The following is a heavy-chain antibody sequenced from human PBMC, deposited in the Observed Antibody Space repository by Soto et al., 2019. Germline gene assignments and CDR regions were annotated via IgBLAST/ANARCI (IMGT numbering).Heavy chain of an antibody. J-gene: IGHJ4*02. CDR1: GGSISSYY. CDR3: ARQVTGWEYYFDY. D-gene: IGHD1-26*01. CDR2: IYYSGST. V-gene: IGHV4-59*08. Sequence: QVQLQESGPGLVKPSETLSLTCTVSGGSISSYYWSWIRQPPGKGLEWIGYIYYSGSTNYNPSLKSRVTISVDTSKNQCSLKLSSVTAADTAVYYCARQVTGWEYYFDYWGQGTLVTVSS.